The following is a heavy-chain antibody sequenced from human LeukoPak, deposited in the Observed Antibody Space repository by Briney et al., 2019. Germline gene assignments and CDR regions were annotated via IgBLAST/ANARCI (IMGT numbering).Heavy chain of an antibody. CDR3: ARGAVRGDTNFDY. D-gene: IGHD3-10*01. CDR2: AYYRSKWYI. CDR1: GDSVSGSPAV. Sequence: PSQTLSLTCAISGDSVSGSPAVWNWIRQSPSRGLEWLGRAYYRSKWYIDYAESVKGRIAITPDTSKNQFSLQLNSVTPEDTAVYYCARGAVRGDTNFDYWGQGTLVTVSS. V-gene: IGHV6-1*01. J-gene: IGHJ4*02.